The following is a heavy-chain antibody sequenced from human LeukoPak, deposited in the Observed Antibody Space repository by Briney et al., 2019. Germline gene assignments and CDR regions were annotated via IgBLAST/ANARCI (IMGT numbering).Heavy chain of an antibody. D-gene: IGHD2-21*02. CDR1: EFNFFSYG. Sequence: GGSLRLSCVASEFNFFSYGMQWVRQAPGKGLVWVSRIFTDGSTTSYADSVKGRFTISRDNAKNTLYLQMNSLRAEDTAVYYCARELPREVTLDYWGQGTLVTDSP. CDR3: ARELPREVTLDY. V-gene: IGHV3-74*01. J-gene: IGHJ4*01. CDR2: IFTDGSTT.